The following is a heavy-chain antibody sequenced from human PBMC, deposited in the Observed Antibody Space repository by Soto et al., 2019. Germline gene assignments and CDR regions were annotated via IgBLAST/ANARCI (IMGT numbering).Heavy chain of an antibody. CDR1: GYSFTNYW. CDR2: IYPGDSDT. J-gene: IGHJ3*01. D-gene: IGHD6-19*01. Sequence: PGESLKISCKGSGYSFTNYWIGWVRQMPWKGLEWMGIIYPGDSDTRYSPSFQGQVTISADKSISTAYLQWSSLRASDTALYYCARRIAVAGTKGAFDVWGQGTMVTVS. CDR3: ARRIAVAGTKGAFDV. V-gene: IGHV5-51*01.